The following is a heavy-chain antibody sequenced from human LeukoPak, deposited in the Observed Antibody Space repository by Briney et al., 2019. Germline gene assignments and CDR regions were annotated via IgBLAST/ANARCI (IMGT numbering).Heavy chain of an antibody. J-gene: IGHJ5*02. CDR3: ARDRSSSYTRDWFDP. CDR1: GGSISGYY. Sequence: PSETLSLTCTVSGGSISGYYWSWLRQPAGKGLEWIGRIYNSESINYNPSLTSRVTMSIDTSNNQFSLRLNSVTAADTAVYYCARDRSSSYTRDWFDPWGQGVLVTVSS. V-gene: IGHV4-4*07. D-gene: IGHD6-13*01. CDR2: IYNSESI.